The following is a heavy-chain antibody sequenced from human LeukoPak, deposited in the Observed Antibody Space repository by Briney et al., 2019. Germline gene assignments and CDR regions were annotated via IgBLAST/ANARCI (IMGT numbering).Heavy chain of an antibody. D-gene: IGHD6-6*01. CDR1: GASISSYY. CDR3: ARGSRSIAARGGSAAAGRVVYFDY. Sequence: SETLSLTCTVSGASISSYYWSWMRQPPGKRLEWIGFIYDSGSTNYNPSLESRVTISVDTSKNQFSLKLSSVTAADTAVYYCARGSRSIAARGGSAAAGRVVYFDYWGQGTLVTVSS. J-gene: IGHJ4*02. CDR2: IYDSGST. V-gene: IGHV4-59*01.